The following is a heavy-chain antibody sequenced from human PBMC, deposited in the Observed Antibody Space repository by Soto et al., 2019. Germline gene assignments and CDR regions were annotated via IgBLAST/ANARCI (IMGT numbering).Heavy chain of an antibody. J-gene: IGHJ4*02. CDR3: ARAAVAGTRAPGY. CDR1: GYTFTSYG. V-gene: IGHV1-18*04. CDR2: ISAHNGNT. Sequence: ASVKVSCKASGYTFTSYGISWVRQAHGQGLEWMGWISAHNGNTNYAQKLQGRVTMTTDTSTSTAYMELRSLRSGDTAVYYCARAAVAGTRAPGYWGQGTLVTVS. D-gene: IGHD6-19*01.